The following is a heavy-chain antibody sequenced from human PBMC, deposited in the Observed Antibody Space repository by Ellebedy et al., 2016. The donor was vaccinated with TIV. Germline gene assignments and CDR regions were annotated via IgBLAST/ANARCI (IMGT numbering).Heavy chain of an antibody. D-gene: IGHD6-13*01. J-gene: IGHJ4*02. CDR2: ISDSGDVI. V-gene: IGHV3-11*01. Sequence: GESLKISCAASGFTFSGYYMSWFRQAPGMGPEWVSYISDSGDVIYYADSVKGRFTTSRDNAGNSVYLQMNSLRAEDTAVYYCARLGVIAAAGASDSWGQGTLVIVSS. CDR1: GFTFSGYY. CDR3: ARLGVIAAAGASDS.